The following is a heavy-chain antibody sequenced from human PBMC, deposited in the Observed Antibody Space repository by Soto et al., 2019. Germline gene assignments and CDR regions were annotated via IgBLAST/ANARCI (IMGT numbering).Heavy chain of an antibody. D-gene: IGHD3-10*01. J-gene: IGHJ5*02. CDR2: INGDGSIT. CDR3: LSFSMVRAQAP. V-gene: IGHV3-74*01. CDR1: EVTITSCA. Sequence: RDSCGASEVTITSCAMNCVSQTPGKGLEWVSRINGDGSITSYADSVKGRFTISRDNAKNTLYLQMNNLRAEDTVVYYCLSFSMVRAQAPWGQGTLVTVSS.